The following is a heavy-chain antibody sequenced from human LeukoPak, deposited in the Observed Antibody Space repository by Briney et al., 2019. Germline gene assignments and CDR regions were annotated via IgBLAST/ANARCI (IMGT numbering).Heavy chain of an antibody. D-gene: IGHD4-17*01. V-gene: IGHV4-34*01. CDR1: GGSFSGYY. CDR3: ARRWDYGRNYYIDV. J-gene: IGHJ6*03. Sequence: SETLSLTCAVYGGSFSGYYWSWIRQPPGKGLEWIAEINHSGSTNYNPSLKSRVTISVDTSKNQFSLKLSSVTATDTAVYYCARRWDYGRNYYIDVWGNGATVSVSS. CDR2: INHSGST.